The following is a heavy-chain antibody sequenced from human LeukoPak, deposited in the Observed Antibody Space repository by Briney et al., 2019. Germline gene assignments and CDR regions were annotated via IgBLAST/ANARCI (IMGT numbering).Heavy chain of an antibody. CDR2: IYYSGST. CDR1: GGSISSGGYY. J-gene: IGHJ4*02. V-gene: IGHV4-31*03. D-gene: IGHD2-2*02. Sequence: SETLSLTCTVSGGSISSGGYYWSWIRQHPGKGPEWIGYIYYSGSTYYNPSLKSRVTISVDTSKNQFSLKLSSVTAADTAVYYCATSRGYCSSTSCYTGGFDYWGQGTLVTVSS. CDR3: ATSRGYCSSTSCYTGGFDY.